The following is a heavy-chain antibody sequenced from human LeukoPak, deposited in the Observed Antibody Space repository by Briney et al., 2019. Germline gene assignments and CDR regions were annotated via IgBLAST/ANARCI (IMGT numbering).Heavy chain of an antibody. J-gene: IGHJ4*02. CDR1: GFTFSIYA. CDR2: ISTTGVST. D-gene: IGHD6-13*01. CDR3: AKIADDPRYYFDY. Sequence: GGSLRLSCAASGFTFSIYAMSWVRQAPGKGLEWVSDISTTGVSTYYADSVKGRFTISRDNSKNTLYLQMNSLRAEDTAVYYCAKIADDPRYYFDYWGQGTLVTVSS. V-gene: IGHV3-23*01.